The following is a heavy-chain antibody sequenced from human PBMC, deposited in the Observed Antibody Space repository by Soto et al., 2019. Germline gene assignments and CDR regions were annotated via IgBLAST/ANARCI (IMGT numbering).Heavy chain of an antibody. CDR1: GFIFSSYG. CDR3: AKDGPGGVAARGGFDF. V-gene: IGHV3-30*18. CDR2: ITYDGSQK. Sequence: QVQLVESGGGVVQPGRSLRLSCAASGFIFSSYGMHWVRQAPGKGLEWVAVITYDGSQKYYADSVRGRFTISRENSKNTLFLQMNSLRAEDTAVYYCAKDGPGGVAARGGFDFWGQGALVTVSS. D-gene: IGHD6-19*01. J-gene: IGHJ4*02.